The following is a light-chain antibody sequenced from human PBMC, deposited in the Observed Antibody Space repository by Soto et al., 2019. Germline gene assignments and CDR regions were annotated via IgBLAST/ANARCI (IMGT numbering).Light chain of an antibody. CDR2: DVN. CDR3: TSYTTTSTVI. CDR1: SSDVGGYNY. J-gene: IGLJ2*01. Sequence: QSALTQPASVSGSPGQSITISCTGTSSDVGGYNYVSWYQQHPGKAPKLLIYDVNNRPSGVSNRFSGSKSGNTASLTISGLQAEDEADYYWTSYTTTSTVIFGGGTKVTVL. V-gene: IGLV2-14*03.